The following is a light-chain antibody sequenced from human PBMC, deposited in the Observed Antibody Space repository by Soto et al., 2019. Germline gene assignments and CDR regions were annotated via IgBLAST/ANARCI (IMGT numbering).Light chain of an antibody. V-gene: IGLV1-51*02. CDR2: ETD. CDR3: GTWERSLSAGV. Sequence: QPVLTQPPSVSAAPGQKVTISCSGSSSNIGNNYVSWYQQLPGTAPKLLIYETDKRPSGIPDRFSGSKSGTSATLDITGLQTGDEADYYCGTWERSLSAGVFGGGTQLTVL. J-gene: IGLJ2*01. CDR1: SSNIGNNY.